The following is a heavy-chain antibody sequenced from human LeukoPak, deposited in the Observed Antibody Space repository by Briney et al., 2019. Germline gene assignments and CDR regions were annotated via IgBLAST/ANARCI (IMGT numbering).Heavy chain of an antibody. V-gene: IGHV3-48*03. CDR3: ASSRYSSPRPNWFDP. CDR2: ISSSGSTR. CDR1: GFTFSSYE. D-gene: IGHD6-13*01. Sequence: HPGGSLRLSCAASGFTFSSYEINWVRQAPGKGLEWVSYISSSGSTRYYADSVKGRFTISRDNAKNSLYLQMNSLRAEDTAVYYCASSRYSSPRPNWFDPWGQGTLVTVSS. J-gene: IGHJ5*02.